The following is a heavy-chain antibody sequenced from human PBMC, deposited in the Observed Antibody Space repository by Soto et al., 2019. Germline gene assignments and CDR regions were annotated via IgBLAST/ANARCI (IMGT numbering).Heavy chain of an antibody. D-gene: IGHD6-19*01. J-gene: IGHJ4*02. CDR1: GGSINSGGYY. CDR2: IYYSVNT. V-gene: IGHV4-31*03. CDR3: ARAVAVPADFDY. Sequence: SVTLSLTCTVSGGSINSGGYYWSWIRQHPGKGLEWVGYIYYSVNTYYNPSLKSRVTISVDTSKNQFSLKLSSVTAADTAVYYCARAVAVPADFDYWGQGTLVTVSS.